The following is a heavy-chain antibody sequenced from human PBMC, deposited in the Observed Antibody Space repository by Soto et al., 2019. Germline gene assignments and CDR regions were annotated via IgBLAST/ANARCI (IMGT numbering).Heavy chain of an antibody. CDR3: ARGWLRYSSAGPPWYFQH. V-gene: IGHV1-46*01. J-gene: IGHJ1*01. CDR1: GYTFTSYY. CDR2: INPSGGST. Sequence: ASVKVSCKASGYTFTSYYMHWVRQAPGQGLEWMGIINPSGGSTSYAQKFQGRVTMTRDTSTSTVYMELSSLRSEDTAVYYCARGWLRYSSAGPPWYFQHWGQGTLVTVSS. D-gene: IGHD6-25*01.